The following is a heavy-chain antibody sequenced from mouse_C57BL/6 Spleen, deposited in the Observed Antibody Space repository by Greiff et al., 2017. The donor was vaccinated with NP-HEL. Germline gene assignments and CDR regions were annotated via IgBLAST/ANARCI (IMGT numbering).Heavy chain of an antibody. CDR2: IDPSDSYT. D-gene: IGHD2-4*01. CDR1: GYTFTSYW. J-gene: IGHJ4*01. Sequence: QVQLKQPGAELVMPGASVKLSCKASGYTFTSYWMHWVKQRPGQGLEWIGEIDPSDSYTNYNQKFKGKSTLTVDKSSSTAYMQLSSLTSEDSAVYYWARSRGLRRLYSMDYWGQGTSVTVSS. CDR3: ARSRGLRRLYSMDY. V-gene: IGHV1-69*01.